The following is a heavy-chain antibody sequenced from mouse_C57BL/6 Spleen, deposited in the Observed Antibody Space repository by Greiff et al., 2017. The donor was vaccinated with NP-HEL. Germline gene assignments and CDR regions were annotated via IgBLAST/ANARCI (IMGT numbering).Heavy chain of an antibody. D-gene: IGHD4-1*01. CDR2: IYPGDGDT. CDR1: GYAFSSSW. CDR3: ARGGNWDDY. J-gene: IGHJ2*01. Sequence: VQLQQSGPELVKPGASVKISCKASGYAFSSSWMNWVKQRPGKGLEWIGRIYPGDGDTNYNGKFKGKATLTADKSSSTAYMQLSSLTSEDSAVYFCARGGNWDDYWGQGTTLTVSS. V-gene: IGHV1-82*01.